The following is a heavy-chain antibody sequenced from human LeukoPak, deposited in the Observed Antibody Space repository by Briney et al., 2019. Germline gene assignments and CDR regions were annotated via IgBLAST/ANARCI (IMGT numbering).Heavy chain of an antibody. CDR2: ISNRDGSST. J-gene: IGHJ4*02. CDR1: GFTFSDYY. Sequence: GGSLRLSCAASGFTFSDYYMTWIRQAPGKGLEWVSAISNRDGSSTDYADSVKGRFTISRDNSRNTVYLQMNSVRAEDTALYYCTTRVGGTPDYWGLGTLVTVSS. D-gene: IGHD1-26*01. CDR3: TTRVGGTPDY. V-gene: IGHV3-23*01.